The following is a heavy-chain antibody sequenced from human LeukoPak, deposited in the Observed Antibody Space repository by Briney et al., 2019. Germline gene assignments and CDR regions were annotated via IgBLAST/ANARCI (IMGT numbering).Heavy chain of an antibody. J-gene: IGHJ4*02. CDR2: INSDGSST. CDR1: GFTFSSYW. Sequence: PVGSLRLSCAASGFTFSSYWMHWVRQAPGKGLVWVSRINSDGSSTSYADSVKGRFTFSRDNAKNTLYLQMNSLRAEDTAVYYCARDTTILVVPAAIGDFDYWGQGTLVTVSS. V-gene: IGHV3-74*01. D-gene: IGHD2-2*02. CDR3: ARDTTILVVPAAIGDFDY.